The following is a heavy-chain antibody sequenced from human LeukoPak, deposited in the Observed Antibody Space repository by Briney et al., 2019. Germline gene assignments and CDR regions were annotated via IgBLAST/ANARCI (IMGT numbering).Heavy chain of an antibody. CDR3: AKGDGNWGKFYFDY. Sequence: GGSLRLSCAVSGFTFSHYAMNWVRQAPGEGLAWVSVISGSGGSTFYADSVKGRFTISRDNSKNTLYLQMNSLRAEDTAVYYCAKGDGNWGKFYFDYWGQGALVTVSS. J-gene: IGHJ4*02. CDR2: ISGSGGST. CDR1: GFTFSHYA. V-gene: IGHV3-23*01. D-gene: IGHD7-27*01.